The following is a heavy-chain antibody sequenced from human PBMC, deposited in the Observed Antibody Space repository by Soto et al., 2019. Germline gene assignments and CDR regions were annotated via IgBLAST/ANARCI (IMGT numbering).Heavy chain of an antibody. V-gene: IGHV3-23*01. CDR1: GFTFNSYA. CDR2: ISASGGGT. D-gene: IGHD4-17*01. J-gene: IGHJ3*01. Sequence: GGPLRLSCATSGFTFNSYAMSWVRQGPGKGLEWVSGISASGGGTYYLDSVKGRFTISKDSSTNTLYLQMNSLRVEDTALYFCGKDPNGDYVGGFDFWGPGTMVTVSS. CDR3: GKDPNGDYVGGFDF.